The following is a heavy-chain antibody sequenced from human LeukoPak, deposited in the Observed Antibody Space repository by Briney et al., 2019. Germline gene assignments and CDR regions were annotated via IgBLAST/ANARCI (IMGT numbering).Heavy chain of an antibody. Sequence: SETLSLTCTVSGGSISSYYWSWIRQPPGKGLEWIGSFYYSGSTYYNPSLKSRVTISVDTSKNQFSLKLNSVTASDTAVYYCARQGGSGRSLDYWGQGTLVTVSS. D-gene: IGHD3-10*01. J-gene: IGHJ4*02. CDR1: GGSISSYY. CDR3: ARQGGSGRSLDY. CDR2: FYYSGST. V-gene: IGHV4-59*05.